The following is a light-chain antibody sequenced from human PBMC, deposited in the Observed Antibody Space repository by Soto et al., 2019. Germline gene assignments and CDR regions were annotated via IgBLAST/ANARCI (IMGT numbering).Light chain of an antibody. J-gene: IGKJ4*01. Sequence: EIVLTQSPATLSLSPGERATLSCRASQSVISYLAWYQQKPGQAPRLLIYDTSNRATGIPGRFSGSGSGTDFTLTISSLEPEDFAVYHCQQCSNWPLTFGGGTKVEIK. CDR3: QQCSNWPLT. V-gene: IGKV3-11*01. CDR1: QSVISY. CDR2: DTS.